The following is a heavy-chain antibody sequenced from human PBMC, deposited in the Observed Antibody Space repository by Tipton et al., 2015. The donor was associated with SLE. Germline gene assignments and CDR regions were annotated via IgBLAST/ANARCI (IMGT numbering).Heavy chain of an antibody. CDR1: GGSISSYY. Sequence: TLSLTCTVSGGSISSYYWSWIRQPPGKGLEWIGYVYYSGSTNYNPSLKSRVTISVDTSKNQFSLKLTSVTAADTAVYYCARDDPTVAGTLSDPWGQGTLVTVSS. V-gene: IGHV4-59*01. D-gene: IGHD6-19*01. CDR3: ARDDPTVAGTLSDP. J-gene: IGHJ5*02. CDR2: VYYSGST.